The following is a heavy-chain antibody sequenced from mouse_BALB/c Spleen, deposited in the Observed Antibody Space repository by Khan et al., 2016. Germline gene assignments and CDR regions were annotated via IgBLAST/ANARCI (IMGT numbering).Heavy chain of an antibody. V-gene: IGHV1-9*01. Sequence: QVQLKQSGTELMKPGASVKISCKATGYTFSSYWIEWVKQRSGHGLEWIGEILPGSGSTNYNDKFKGKATFTADTSSNTAYMELSSLTSEASGGYYCSPGTRRAWFAYWGQGTLVTVSA. CDR3: SPGTRRAWFAY. D-gene: IGHD4-1*01. J-gene: IGHJ3*01. CDR2: ILPGSGST. CDR1: GYTFSSYW.